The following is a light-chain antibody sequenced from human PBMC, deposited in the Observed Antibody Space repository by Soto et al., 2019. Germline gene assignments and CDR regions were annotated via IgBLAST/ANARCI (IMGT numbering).Light chain of an antibody. V-gene: IGLV2-23*01. CDR3: CSYAGDSTWV. CDR1: SSDVGSYNL. J-gene: IGLJ7*01. CDR2: EGN. Sequence: QSVLTQPASVSGSPGQSITISCTGTSSDVGSYNLVSWYQQHPGKAPKLMIYEGNKRPSGVSDRFSGSKSGNTASLTISGLQAEDEADYYCCSYAGDSTWVFGGGTQLTVL.